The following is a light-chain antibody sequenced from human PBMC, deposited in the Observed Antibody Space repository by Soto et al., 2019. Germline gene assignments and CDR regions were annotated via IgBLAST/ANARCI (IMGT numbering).Light chain of an antibody. CDR3: QPSFSALWT. J-gene: IGKJ1*01. V-gene: IGKV1-39*01. Sequence: DIPMTQSPSSLSASVGDRVTITCRASQSIGWYLHWYQQKPGKAPKVLIYAASSLQSGVPSRFSGSGSGTDFTLPISSLQAEDCAPYCCQPSFSALWTFGQGNKGEIK. CDR2: AAS. CDR1: QSIGWY.